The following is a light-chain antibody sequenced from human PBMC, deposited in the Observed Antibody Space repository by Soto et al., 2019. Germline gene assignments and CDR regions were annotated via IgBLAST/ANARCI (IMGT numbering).Light chain of an antibody. CDR3: CSYAGTYTSYV. CDR1: SSDVGGYNY. V-gene: IGLV2-11*01. CDR2: DVS. Sequence: QSVLTQPHSVSGSPGQSVTISCTGTSSDVGGYNYVSWYQQHPGKAPKLMIYDVSKRPSGVPDRFSGSKSGNTASLTISGLQAEDEADYYCCSYAGTYTSYVFGTWTKVTVL. J-gene: IGLJ1*01.